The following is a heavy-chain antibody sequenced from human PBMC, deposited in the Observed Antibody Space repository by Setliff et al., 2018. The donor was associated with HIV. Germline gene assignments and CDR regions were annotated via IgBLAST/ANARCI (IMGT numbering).Heavy chain of an antibody. CDR2: IKNRANGGTT. J-gene: IGHJ3*02. V-gene: IGHV3-15*01. CDR3: VRASPPLHI. CDR1: GFTFSDAW. Sequence: GGSLRLSCAASGFTFSDAWMSWVRQAPGKGLEWVARIKNRANGGTTHYAAPVNGRFTISRDDSKNTLYLQMNSLKTEDTAMYFCVRASPPLHIWGQGTMVTVSS.